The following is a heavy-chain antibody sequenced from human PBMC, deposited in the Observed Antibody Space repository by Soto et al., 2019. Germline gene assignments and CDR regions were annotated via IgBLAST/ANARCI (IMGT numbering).Heavy chain of an antibody. CDR1: GGTFSSYA. CDR3: ARDRDIVATIRAFDI. J-gene: IGHJ3*02. V-gene: IGHV1-69*13. D-gene: IGHD5-12*01. Sequence: SVKVSCKASGGTFSSYAISWVRQAPGQGLEWMGGIIPIFGTANYAQKFQGRVTITADESTSTAYMELSSLRSEDTAVYYCARDRDIVATIRAFDIWGQGTMVTVSS. CDR2: IIPIFGTA.